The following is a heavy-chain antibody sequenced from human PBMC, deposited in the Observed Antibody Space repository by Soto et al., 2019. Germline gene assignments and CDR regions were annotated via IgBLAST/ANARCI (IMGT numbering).Heavy chain of an antibody. CDR3: ARGSDYYDSSCYYTPRYFDY. V-gene: IGHV4-30-2*01. CDR1: GGSISSGGYS. Sequence: QLQLQESGSGLVKPSQTLSLTCAVSGGSISSGGYSWSWIRQPPGKGLEWIGYIYHSGSTYYNPSLHGRFPIPVDRPKNQFSLTLSSVSASDTAVYYCARGSDYYDSSCYYTPRYFDYWGQGTLVTVSS. D-gene: IGHD3-22*01. J-gene: IGHJ4*02. CDR2: IYHSGST.